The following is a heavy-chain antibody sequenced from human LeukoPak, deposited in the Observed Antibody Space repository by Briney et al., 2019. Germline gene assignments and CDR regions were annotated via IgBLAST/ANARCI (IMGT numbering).Heavy chain of an antibody. D-gene: IGHD5-18*01. CDR3: ARDRGYTYGHPFDY. V-gene: IGHV3-33*01. CDR2: IWSDGSNK. Sequence: GRSLRLSCAASGFTFSNYGMHWVRQAPGKGLEWVTLIWSDGSNKYYVDSVKGRFTISRDNSKNTLYLQMNSLRAEDTAVYYCARDRGYTYGHPFDYWGQGTLVTVSS. J-gene: IGHJ4*02. CDR1: GFTFSNYG.